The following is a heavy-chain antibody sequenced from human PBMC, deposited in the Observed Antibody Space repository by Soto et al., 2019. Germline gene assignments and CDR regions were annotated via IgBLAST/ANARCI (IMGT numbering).Heavy chain of an antibody. CDR3: AKLPSRYFDWLLLSPDY. D-gene: IGHD3-9*01. Sequence: GGSLRLSCAASGFTFSTYVMSWVRQAPGKGLEWVSAISGSGGTTHYVDSVKSRFTISRDNSKNTLDLQMNSLKAEDTAVYYCAKLPSRYFDWLLLSPDYWGQGTLVTVSS. CDR2: ISGSGGTT. J-gene: IGHJ4*02. V-gene: IGHV3-23*01. CDR1: GFTFSTYV.